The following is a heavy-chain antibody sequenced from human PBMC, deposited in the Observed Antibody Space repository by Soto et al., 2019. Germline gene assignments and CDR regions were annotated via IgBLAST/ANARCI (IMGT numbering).Heavy chain of an antibody. CDR1: GFTFSSYA. V-gene: IGHV3-23*01. CDR3: AKDSVLRYFDWLLNLDY. Sequence: PGGSLRLSCAASGFTFSSYAMSWVSQAPGKGLEWVSAISGSGGSTYYADSVKGRFTISRDNSKNTLYLQMNSLRAEDTAVYYCAKDSVLRYFDWLLNLDYWGQGTLVTVSS. CDR2: ISGSGGST. D-gene: IGHD3-9*01. J-gene: IGHJ4*02.